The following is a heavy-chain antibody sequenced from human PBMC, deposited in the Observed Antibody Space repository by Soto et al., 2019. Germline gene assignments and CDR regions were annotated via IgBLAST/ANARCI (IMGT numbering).Heavy chain of an antibody. V-gene: IGHV4-39*07. CDR2: IYYSGRA. Sequence: SETLSLTCTVSGGSITSSSYYWGWIRQPPGKGLEWIGSIYYSGRAYYSPSLKSRVTISVDTSKNQFSLKLSSVTAADTAVYYCARTKDYYDSSGYHPNANWFDPWGQGTLVTVSS. J-gene: IGHJ5*02. CDR3: ARTKDYYDSSGYHPNANWFDP. D-gene: IGHD3-22*01. CDR1: GGSITSSSYY.